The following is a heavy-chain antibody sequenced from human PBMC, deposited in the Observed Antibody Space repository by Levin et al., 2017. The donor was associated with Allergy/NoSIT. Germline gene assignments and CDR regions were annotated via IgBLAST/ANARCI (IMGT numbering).Heavy chain of an antibody. CDR1: GFTFSSYA. J-gene: IGHJ4*02. CDR2: ISYDGSNK. V-gene: IGHV3-30-3*01. D-gene: IGHD6-19*01. CDR3: ARGAVGVAGPFDY. Sequence: GESLKISCAASGFTFSSYAMHWVRQAPGKGLEWVAVISYDGSNKYYADSVKGRFTISRDNSKNTLYLQMNSLRAEDTAVYYCARGAVGVAGPFDYWGQGTLVTVSS.